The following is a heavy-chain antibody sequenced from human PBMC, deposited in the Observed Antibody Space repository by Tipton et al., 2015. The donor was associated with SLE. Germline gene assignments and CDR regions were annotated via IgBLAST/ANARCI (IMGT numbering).Heavy chain of an antibody. Sequence: GLVKPSETLSLTCTVYGGSLSGYWWSWIRQSPGKGLEWIGEIYPTGRTDYNPSLMSRVTISVDTSQNQFSLRLTSVTAADTAVYYCTRGALLLWFGDWGQGTLVTVSS. CDR3: TRGALLLWFGD. D-gene: IGHD3-10*01. J-gene: IGHJ4*02. V-gene: IGHV4-34*01. CDR2: IYPTGRT. CDR1: GGSLSGYW.